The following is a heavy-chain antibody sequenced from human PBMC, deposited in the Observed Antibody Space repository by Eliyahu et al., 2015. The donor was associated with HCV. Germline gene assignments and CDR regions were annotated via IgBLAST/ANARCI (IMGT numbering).Heavy chain of an antibody. D-gene: IGHD6-25*01. CDR2: IYWFYDK. Sequence: QITLKESGPTLVTPTQTLTLTCTFSGFSLSTIGVAVGWIRQPPGKALEWLTLIYWFYDKPHSPSLKKRLTITKDTSKNQVVLTMINMDPVDTATYYCAHLAPAKNYFDFWGQGTLVTVSS. CDR3: AHLAPAKNYFDF. V-gene: IGHV2-5*01. J-gene: IGHJ4*02. CDR1: GFSLSTIGVA.